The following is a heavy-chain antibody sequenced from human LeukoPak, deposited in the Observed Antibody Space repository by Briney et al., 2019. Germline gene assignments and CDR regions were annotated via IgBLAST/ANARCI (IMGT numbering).Heavy chain of an antibody. D-gene: IGHD2-2*01. CDR1: GGSISSSSYR. J-gene: IGHJ4*02. CDR3: ARLRGAMPQVTSDFDS. Sequence: SETLSLTCTVSGGSISSSSYRWGWIRQPPGKGLEWIGSMYYSGSTYCNPSLKSRVTVSVDTSKNQFSLNLSSVTAADTAVYYCARLRGAMPQVTSDFDSRGQRTLVTVSS. V-gene: IGHV4-39*01. CDR2: MYYSGST.